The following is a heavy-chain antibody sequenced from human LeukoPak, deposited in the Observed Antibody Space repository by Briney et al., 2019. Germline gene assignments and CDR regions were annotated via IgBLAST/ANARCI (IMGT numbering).Heavy chain of an antibody. J-gene: IGHJ4*02. V-gene: IGHV3-30*18. Sequence: GGSLRLSCAASGFTFSSYGMHWVRQAPGKGLEWVAVISYDGSNKYYAGSVKGRFTISRDNSKNTLYLQMNSLRAEDTAVYYCAKTGVGATIPFDYWGQGTLVTVSS. CDR1: GFTFSSYG. D-gene: IGHD1-26*01. CDR2: ISYDGSNK. CDR3: AKTGVGATIPFDY.